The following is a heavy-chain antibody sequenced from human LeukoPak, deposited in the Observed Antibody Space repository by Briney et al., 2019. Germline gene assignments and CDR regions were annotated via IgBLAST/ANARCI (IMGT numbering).Heavy chain of an antibody. CDR1: GFTFSSYS. J-gene: IGHJ4*02. CDR2: ISSSSGYI. D-gene: IGHD6-13*01. Sequence: GGSLRLSCAASGFTFSSYSKNWVRQAPGKGLEWVSSISSSSGYIYYADSVKGRFTISRDNAKNSLYLQMNSLRAEDTAVYYCARDLRIAAAGIDYWGQGTLVTVSS. V-gene: IGHV3-21*01. CDR3: ARDLRIAAAGIDY.